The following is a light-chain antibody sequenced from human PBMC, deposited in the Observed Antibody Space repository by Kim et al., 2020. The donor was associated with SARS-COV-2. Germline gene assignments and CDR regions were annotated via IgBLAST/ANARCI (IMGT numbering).Light chain of an antibody. CDR2: GAS. V-gene: IGKV3-15*01. CDR1: QSVSSK. J-gene: IGKJ3*01. CDR3: QQYDEWPLT. Sequence: EIVMTQSPATLSVSPGERATLSCRASQSVSSKLAWYRQKPGQAPRLLMYGASTRATGIPARFSGIGSGTEFTLTISSLQSEDFGLYYCQQYDEWPLTFGPGTKVDIK.